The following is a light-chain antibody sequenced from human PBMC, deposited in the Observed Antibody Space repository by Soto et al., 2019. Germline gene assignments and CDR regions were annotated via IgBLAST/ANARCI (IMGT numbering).Light chain of an antibody. CDR1: EVIISY. CDR2: AAS. Sequence: DIQMTQSPSSLSASVGDRFTITCRSIEVIISYLNLYHLKPGTAPKLLIYAASNLQSGVPSRFSGSGSGTDFTLTISSLQPEDFATYYCQQSYSTPQFGQGTKVDI. V-gene: IGKV1-39*01. J-gene: IGKJ1*01. CDR3: QQSYSTPQ.